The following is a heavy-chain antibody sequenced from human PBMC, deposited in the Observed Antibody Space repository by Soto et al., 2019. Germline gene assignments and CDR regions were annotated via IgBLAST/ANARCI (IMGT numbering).Heavy chain of an antibody. D-gene: IGHD3-10*01. CDR3: ARDPGVRGPTTYYNYGMDV. CDR2: IIYSGST. J-gene: IGHJ6*02. V-gene: IGHV4-31*03. Sequence: QVQLQESGPGLVKPSQTLSLTCSVSGGSISTGGYYWSWIRQHPGKGLEWIGYIIYSGSTDYNPSLKSRVSISVDTSKNQFSLKLSSVTAADTAVYYCARDPGVRGPTTYYNYGMDVWGQGTTVTVSS. CDR1: GGSISTGGYY.